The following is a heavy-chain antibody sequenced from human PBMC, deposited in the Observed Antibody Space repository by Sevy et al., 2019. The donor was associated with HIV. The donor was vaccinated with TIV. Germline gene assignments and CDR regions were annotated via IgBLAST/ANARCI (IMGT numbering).Heavy chain of an antibody. J-gene: IGHJ4*02. D-gene: IGHD4-17*01. CDR2: ISSGSSYT. CDR3: ARSRSNYADYYFDY. V-gene: IGHV3-11*06. Sequence: GGSLRLSCAVSGFTFSDYYMTWIRQSPGKGLEWVSYISSGSSYTNYADSVKGRFTISRDNAKNSLYLEIHTLRPEDTAVYYCARSRSNYADYYFDYWGQGTVVNVSS. CDR1: GFTFSDYY.